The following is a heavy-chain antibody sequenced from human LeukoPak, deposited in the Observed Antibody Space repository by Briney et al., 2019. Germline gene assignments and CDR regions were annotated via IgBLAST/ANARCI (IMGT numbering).Heavy chain of an antibody. J-gene: IGHJ4*02. D-gene: IGHD3-10*01. Sequence: SETLSLTCTVSGDSISTSNSYWGWIRQPPGKGLEWIGSIYYSGNTNYNPSLKSRVTISADTSKNQFSLKLSSVTAADTAVYYCARVSGSYYPKFDYWGQGTLVTVSS. CDR1: GDSISTSNSY. CDR3: ARVSGSYYPKFDY. CDR2: IYYSGNT. V-gene: IGHV4-39*07.